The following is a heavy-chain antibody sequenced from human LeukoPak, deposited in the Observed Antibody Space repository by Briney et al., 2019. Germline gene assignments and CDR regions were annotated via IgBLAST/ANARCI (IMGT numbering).Heavy chain of an antibody. CDR3: ARVGYYYGSGVRSAFDI. CDR1: GYTFTSYD. V-gene: IGHV1-8*03. D-gene: IGHD3-10*01. Sequence: ASVKVSCKASGYTFTSYDINWVRQATGQGLEWMGWMNPNSGNTGYAQKFQGRVTITRNTSISTAYMELSSLRSEDTAVYYCARVGYYYGSGVRSAFDIWGQGTMVTVSS. J-gene: IGHJ3*02. CDR2: MNPNSGNT.